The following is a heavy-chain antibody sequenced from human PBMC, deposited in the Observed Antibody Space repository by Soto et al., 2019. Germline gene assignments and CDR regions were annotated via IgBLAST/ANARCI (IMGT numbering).Heavy chain of an antibody. D-gene: IGHD5-18*01. CDR3: ATTAEDTATTQNWFDP. CDR2: ISAYNGNT. CDR1: GYTFTSDG. J-gene: IGHJ5*02. V-gene: IGHV1-18*01. Sequence: ASVKVSCKASGYTFTSDGISGVRQAPGQGLEWMGWISAYNGNTNYAQKLQGRVTMTTDTSTSTAYMELRSLRSDDTAVYYCATTAEDTATTQNWFDPWGQGTLVTVSS.